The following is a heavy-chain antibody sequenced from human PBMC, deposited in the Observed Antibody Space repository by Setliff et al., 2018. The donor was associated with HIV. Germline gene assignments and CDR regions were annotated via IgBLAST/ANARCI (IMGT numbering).Heavy chain of an antibody. D-gene: IGHD6-19*01. V-gene: IGHV3-9*03. Sequence: PGESLKISCAASGFTFDDYAMHWVRQAPGKGLEWVSGISWNSGSIGYADSVKGRFTISRDNAKNSLYLQMNSLRAEDMALYYCAKDTSGGWGAFDIWGQGTMVTVSS. J-gene: IGHJ3*02. CDR1: GFTFDDYA. CDR3: AKDTSGGWGAFDI. CDR2: ISWNSGSI.